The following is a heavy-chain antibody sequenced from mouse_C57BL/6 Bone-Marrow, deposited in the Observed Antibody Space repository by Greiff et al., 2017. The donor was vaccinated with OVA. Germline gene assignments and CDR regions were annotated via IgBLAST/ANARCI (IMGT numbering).Heavy chain of an antibody. V-gene: IGHV14-4*01. CDR2: IDPENGDT. CDR1: GFNIKDDY. CDR3: TLLWSLYYYAMDY. J-gene: IGHJ4*01. D-gene: IGHD2-1*01. Sequence: EVQLQESGAELVRPGASVKLSCTASGFNIKDDYMHWVKQRPEQGLEWIGWIDPENGDTEYASKFQGQATITADTSSNTAYLQLSSLTSEDTAVYYCTLLWSLYYYAMDYWGQGTSVTVSS.